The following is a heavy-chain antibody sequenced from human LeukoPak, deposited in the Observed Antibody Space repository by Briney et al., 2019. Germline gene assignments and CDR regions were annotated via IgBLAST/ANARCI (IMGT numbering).Heavy chain of an antibody. V-gene: IGHV3-7*01. CDR3: ARVGAWELQRVFDY. CDR2: IKQGGSES. CDR1: GFTSSAFW. D-gene: IGHD6-25*01. Sequence: GGSLRLSCVASGFTSSAFWMSWVRRPPGKGLEWVANIKQGGSESYYVDSVKGRFTISRDNAKNSVYLQMDSLRVEDTAVYYCARVGAWELQRVFDYWGQGTLVTVSS. J-gene: IGHJ4*02.